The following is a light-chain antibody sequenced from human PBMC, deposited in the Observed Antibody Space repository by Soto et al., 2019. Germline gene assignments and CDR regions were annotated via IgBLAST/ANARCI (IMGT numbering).Light chain of an antibody. V-gene: IGKV1-39*01. J-gene: IGKJ1*01. CDR2: ATS. Sequence: DIQMTQSPSSLSASVGDRVTISCRESQSISSYFNWYQQKPGKAPKLLIYATSSLQSGVPSRFSGSGSGTDFTLTISSLQPEDFATYYCQQSYYSWTFGQGTKVEIK. CDR3: QQSYYSWT. CDR1: QSISSY.